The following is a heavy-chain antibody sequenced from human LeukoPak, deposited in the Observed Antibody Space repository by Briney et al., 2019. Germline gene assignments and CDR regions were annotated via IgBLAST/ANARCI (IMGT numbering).Heavy chain of an antibody. CDR3: AKDPRGAAAFDI. CDR1: GFIFSSYW. Sequence: GGSLRLSCAASGFIFSSYWMSWVRQAPGKGLEWVANIKQDGSEKYYVDSVKGRFTISRDNAKNSLYLQMNSLRAEDTAVYYCAKDPRGAAAFDIWGQGTMVTVSS. V-gene: IGHV3-7*01. J-gene: IGHJ3*02. D-gene: IGHD3-10*01. CDR2: IKQDGSEK.